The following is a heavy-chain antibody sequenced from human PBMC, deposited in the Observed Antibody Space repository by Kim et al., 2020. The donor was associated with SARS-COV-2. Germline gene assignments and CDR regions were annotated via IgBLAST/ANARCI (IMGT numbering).Heavy chain of an antibody. J-gene: IGHJ4*02. V-gene: IGHV3-23*01. CDR3: AKFGGED. Sequence: SGGSTYYAESVKGRFTISRDNSKNTLYLQMNSLRAEDTAVYYCAKFGGEDWGQGTLVTVSS. CDR2: SGGST. D-gene: IGHD3-16*01.